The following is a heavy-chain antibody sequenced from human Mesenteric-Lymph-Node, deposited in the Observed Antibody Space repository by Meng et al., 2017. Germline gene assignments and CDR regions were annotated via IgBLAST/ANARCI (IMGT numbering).Heavy chain of an antibody. Sequence: EVALVESGGALVQPGGSLRLSCAASGFTFSSHYMHWVRQAPGKGLVWVSSVKTDGSTTNYADSVKGRFTIYRDNAKDTLFLQMNSLRGDDTAVYYCANDRLNQWGQGTLVTVSS. J-gene: IGHJ1*01. D-gene: IGHD3-16*01. V-gene: IGHV3-74*01. CDR2: VKTDGSTT. CDR3: ANDRLNQ. CDR1: GFTFSSHY.